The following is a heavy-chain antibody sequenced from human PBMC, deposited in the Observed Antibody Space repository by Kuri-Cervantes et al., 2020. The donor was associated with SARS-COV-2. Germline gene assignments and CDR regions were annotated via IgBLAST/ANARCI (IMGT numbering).Heavy chain of an antibody. J-gene: IGHJ6*03. V-gene: IGHV3-7*01. Sequence: GGSLRLSCAASGFTFSSYWMSWVRQAPGKGLEWVANIKQDGSEKYYVDSVKGRFTISRDNAKNSLYLQMNSLRAEDTAVYYCARDQGVNYGDAYMDVWGKGTTVTVSS. CDR2: IKQDGSEK. CDR3: ARDQGVNYGDAYMDV. CDR1: GFTFSSYW. D-gene: IGHD4-17*01.